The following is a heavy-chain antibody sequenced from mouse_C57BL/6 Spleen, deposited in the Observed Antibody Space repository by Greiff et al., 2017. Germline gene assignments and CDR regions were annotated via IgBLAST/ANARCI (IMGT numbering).Heavy chain of an antibody. CDR2: IYPGDGDT. CDR3: ARNWDYAMDY. V-gene: IGHV1-80*01. Sequence: LQESGAELVKPGASVKISCKASGYAFSSYWMNWVKQRPGKGLEWIGQIYPGDGDTNYNGKFKGKATLTADKSSSTAYMQLSSLTSEDSAVYFCARNWDYAMDYWGQGTSVTVSS. CDR1: GYAFSSYW. D-gene: IGHD4-1*01. J-gene: IGHJ4*01.